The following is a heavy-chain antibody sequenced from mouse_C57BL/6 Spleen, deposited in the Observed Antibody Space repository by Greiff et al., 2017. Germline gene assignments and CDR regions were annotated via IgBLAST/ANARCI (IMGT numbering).Heavy chain of an antibody. J-gene: IGHJ3*01. CDR1: GYTFTSYW. V-gene: IGHV1-64*01. CDR3: ARGVYDGYCEGY. CDR2: IHPNSGST. D-gene: IGHD2-3*01. Sequence: QVQLQQPGAELVKPGASVKLSCKASGYTFTSYWMHWVKQRPGQGLEWIGMIHPNSGSTNYNEKFKSKATLTVDKSSSTAYMQLSSLTSEDSAVYYCARGVYDGYCEGYWGQGTLVTVSA.